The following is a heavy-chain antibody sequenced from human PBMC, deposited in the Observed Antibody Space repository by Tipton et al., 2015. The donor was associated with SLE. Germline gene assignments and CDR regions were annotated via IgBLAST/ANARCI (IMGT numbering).Heavy chain of an antibody. D-gene: IGHD6-6*01. CDR1: GGSFSGYY. Sequence: TLSLTCAVYGGSFSGYYWSWIRQPPGKGLEWIGEINHSGSTNYNQSLKSRVTISVDTSKNQFSLKLSSVTAADTAVYYCARAPSGGSSIAARPNWFDPWGQGTLVTVSS. J-gene: IGHJ5*02. CDR2: INHSGST. V-gene: IGHV4-34*01. CDR3: ARAPSGGSSIAARPNWFDP.